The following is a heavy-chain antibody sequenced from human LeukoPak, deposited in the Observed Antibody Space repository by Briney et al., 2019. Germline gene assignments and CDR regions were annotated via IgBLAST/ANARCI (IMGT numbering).Heavy chain of an antibody. V-gene: IGHV3-30*03. CDR2: ISDDGKNK. D-gene: IGHD1-26*01. J-gene: IGHJ4*02. CDR3: ARDRRYSGSSLFDN. CDR1: GFTFSRYA. Sequence: PGGSLRLSSAGSGFTFSRYAMHWVRQAPGKGLEWMAVISDDGKNKAYGDAVVGRFTISRDNSKNTVFVQMNFLRAEDTAVYYCARDRRYSGSSLFDNWGQGTLVTVSS.